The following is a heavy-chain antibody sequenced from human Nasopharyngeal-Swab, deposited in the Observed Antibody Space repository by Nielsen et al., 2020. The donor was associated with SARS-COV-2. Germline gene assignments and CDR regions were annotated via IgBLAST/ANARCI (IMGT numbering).Heavy chain of an antibody. CDR3: ARYCSTTSCPRGFDY. D-gene: IGHD2-2*01. V-gene: IGHV3-7*01. CDR2: IKQSGSGQ. Sequence: WIRQPPGKGLEWVAHIKQSGSGQYYVDSVKGRFTISRDNAKNSLSLQMNSLRAEDTAVYYCARYCSTTSCPRGFDYWGQGTLVTV. J-gene: IGHJ4*02.